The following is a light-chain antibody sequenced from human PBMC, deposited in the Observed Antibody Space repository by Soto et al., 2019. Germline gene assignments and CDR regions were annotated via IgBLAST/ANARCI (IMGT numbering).Light chain of an antibody. CDR2: GAS. CDR3: QQYGSSPFIT. Sequence: EIVLTQSPGTLSLSPGERATLSCRASQSLSSGFLAWYQQKPGQAPRLLIYGASSRATGIPDRFSGSGSGTDFTLTVSRLEPEDFAVYYCQQYGSSPFITFGQGTRLEI. J-gene: IGKJ5*01. V-gene: IGKV3-20*01. CDR1: QSLSSGF.